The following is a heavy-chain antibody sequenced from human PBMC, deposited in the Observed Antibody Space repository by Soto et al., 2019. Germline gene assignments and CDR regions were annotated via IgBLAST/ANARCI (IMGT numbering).Heavy chain of an antibody. Sequence: PSETLSLTCTVSGGSISSYDWSWIRQPPGKGLEWIGYIYYSGSTNYNPSLKSRVTISVDTSKNQFSLKLSSVTAADTAVYYCAREGGYCISTSCYASPTFYAFDFRDQATMLTLSS. V-gene: IGHV4-59*01. CDR2: IYYSGST. D-gene: IGHD2-2*01. CDR1: GGSISSYD. CDR3: AREGGYCISTSCYASPTFYAFDF. J-gene: IGHJ3*01.